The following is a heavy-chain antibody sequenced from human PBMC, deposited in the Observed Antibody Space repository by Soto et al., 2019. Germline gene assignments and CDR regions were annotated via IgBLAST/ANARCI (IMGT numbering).Heavy chain of an antibody. CDR3: ARSLPFFDWLLYGLYFDY. Sequence: GESLKISCKVSGYSFSTYWIGWVRQMPGTGLEWMGIMYPGDSDTRYNPSFQGLVTISADKSISTAYLQWSSLQASDTAVYYCARSLPFFDWLLYGLYFDYWGQGTLVTVSS. CDR1: GYSFSTYW. CDR2: MYPGDSDT. J-gene: IGHJ4*02. V-gene: IGHV5-51*01. D-gene: IGHD3-9*01.